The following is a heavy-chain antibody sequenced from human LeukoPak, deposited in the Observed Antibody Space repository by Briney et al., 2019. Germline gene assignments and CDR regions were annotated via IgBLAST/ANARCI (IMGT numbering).Heavy chain of an antibody. CDR1: GGSISSYY. D-gene: IGHD2-15*01. Sequence: PSETLSLTCTVSGGSISSYYWGWIRQPPGKGLEWIGSIYYSGSTYYNPSLKSRVTISVDTSKNQFSLKLSSVTAADTAVYYCARDRWRELLDYWGQGTLVTVSS. V-gene: IGHV4-39*07. CDR2: IYYSGST. J-gene: IGHJ4*02. CDR3: ARDRWRELLDY.